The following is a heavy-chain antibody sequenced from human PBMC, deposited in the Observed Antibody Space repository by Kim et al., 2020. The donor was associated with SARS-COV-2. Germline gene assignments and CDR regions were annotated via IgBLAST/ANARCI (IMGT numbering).Heavy chain of an antibody. CDR1: GYTFTDYH. D-gene: IGHD6-6*01. V-gene: IGHV1-2*06. CDR2: LSANSGGA. Sequence: ASVKVSCKASGYTFTDYHIHWVRQAPGQGLEWMGRLSANSGGANYAQRFQGRVTMTRDTSISTVYLELTRLRSDDTAVYYCARSQLVEFAYRGHGTRVTV. J-gene: IGHJ4*01. CDR3: ARSQLVEFAY.